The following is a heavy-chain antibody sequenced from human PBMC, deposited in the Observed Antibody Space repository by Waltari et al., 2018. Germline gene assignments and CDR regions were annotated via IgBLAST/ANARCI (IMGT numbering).Heavy chain of an antibody. CDR2: ISADRRYR. CDR1: GFSFSTYS. Sequence: EVQLVESGGGLVKPGGSLRLSCAASGFSFSTYSMNWVRQAPGKGLGWISSISADRRYRHYAESVKGRFTVSRDNAKNSLSLQINSLRAEDTAVYYCASGGWGFYLGYWGQGALVTVSS. D-gene: IGHD3-16*01. V-gene: IGHV3-21*01. CDR3: ASGGWGFYLGY. J-gene: IGHJ4*02.